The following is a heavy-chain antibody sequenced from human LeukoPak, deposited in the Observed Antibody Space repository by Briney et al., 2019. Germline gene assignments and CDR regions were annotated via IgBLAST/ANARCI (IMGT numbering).Heavy chain of an antibody. J-gene: IGHJ4*02. Sequence: SETLSLTCTVSGYSISSGYYWGWIRQPPGKGLEWIGSIYHSGSTYYNPSLKSRVTISVDTSKNQFSLKLSSVTAADTAVYYCARDDIYAAMVTFDYWGQGTLVTVSS. CDR2: IYHSGST. V-gene: IGHV4-38-2*02. D-gene: IGHD5-18*01. CDR3: ARDDIYAAMVTFDY. CDR1: GYSISSGYY.